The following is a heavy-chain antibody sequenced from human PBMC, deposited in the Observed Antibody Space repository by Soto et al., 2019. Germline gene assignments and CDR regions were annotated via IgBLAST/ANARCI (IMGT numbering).Heavy chain of an antibody. Sequence: QVQLVESGGGVVQPGGSLRLSCAASGFTFSSYGMHWVRQAPGKGLEWVAVISYHGINTHYADSVKGRFTISRDNYKNTLYLHMNSLRREDTAVYSCAKTGDSGYDWGGVDPWGQGTLVTVSS. CDR1: GFTFSSYG. V-gene: IGHV3-30*18. D-gene: IGHD5-12*01. CDR3: AKTGDSGYDWGGVDP. J-gene: IGHJ5*02. CDR2: ISYHGINT.